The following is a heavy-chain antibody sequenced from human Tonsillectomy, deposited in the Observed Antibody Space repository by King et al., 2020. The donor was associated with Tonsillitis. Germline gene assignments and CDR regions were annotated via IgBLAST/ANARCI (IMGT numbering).Heavy chain of an antibody. J-gene: IGHJ4*02. CDR3: AKGELTGYSSGWYYNY. V-gene: IGHV3-30*18. Sequence: VQLVESGGGVVQPGRSLRLSCAASGFTFSSYGMHWVRQAPGKGLEWVAVISYDGSNKYYADSVKGRFTISRDNSKNTLYLQMNSLRAEDTAVYYCAKGELTGYSSGWYYNYWGQGTLVTVSS. CDR1: GFTFSSYG. CDR2: ISYDGSNK. D-gene: IGHD6-19*01.